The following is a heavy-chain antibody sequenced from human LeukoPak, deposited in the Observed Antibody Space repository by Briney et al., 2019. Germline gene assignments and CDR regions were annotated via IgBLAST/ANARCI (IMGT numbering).Heavy chain of an antibody. D-gene: IGHD6-6*01. CDR1: GFTFRSYW. CDR2: ISSSSSYI. Sequence: GGSLRLSCAASGFTFRSYWMTWVRQAPGKGLEWVSSISSSSSYIYYADSVKGRFTISRDNAKNSLYLQMNSLRAEDTAVYYCARDRGERSSSDAFDIWGQGTMVTVSS. CDR3: ARDRGERSSSDAFDI. J-gene: IGHJ3*02. V-gene: IGHV3-21*01.